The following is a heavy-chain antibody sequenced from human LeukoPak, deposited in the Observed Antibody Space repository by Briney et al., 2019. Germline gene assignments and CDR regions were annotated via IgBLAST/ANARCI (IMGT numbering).Heavy chain of an antibody. D-gene: IGHD3-10*01. CDR3: ARIHRDGMDV. Sequence: SGPTLVNTAQSLTLTCTFSGFSLSTSGMCVSWIRQPPGKALEWLALIAWDDDKYYSTSLKTRLTISKDTSKNQAVLTMTNMDPVDTATYYCARIHRDGMDVWGQGTTVTVSS. J-gene: IGHJ6*02. CDR2: IAWDDDK. V-gene: IGHV2-70*01. CDR1: GFSLSTSGMC.